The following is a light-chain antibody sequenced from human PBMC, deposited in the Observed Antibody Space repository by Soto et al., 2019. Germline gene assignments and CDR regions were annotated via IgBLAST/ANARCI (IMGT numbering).Light chain of an antibody. CDR1: SGSVSTSYY. V-gene: IGLV8-61*01. CDR2: STN. CDR3: VLYMGSLPV. Sequence: QTVVTQEPSFSVSPGGTVTLTCGLSSGSVSTSYYPSWYQQTPGQAPRTLIYSTNTRSSGVPDRFSVSILGNKAALTITGAQADDESDYYCVLYMGSLPVFGGGTQLTVL. J-gene: IGLJ7*01.